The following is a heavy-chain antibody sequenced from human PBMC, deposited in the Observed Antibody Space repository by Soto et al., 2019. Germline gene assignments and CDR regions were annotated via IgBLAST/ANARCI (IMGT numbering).Heavy chain of an antibody. J-gene: IGHJ4*02. V-gene: IGHV3-48*01. CDR1: GFTFSSYS. CDR3: ARGSGIIVAGRGSFDY. Sequence: GGSLRLSCAASGFTFSSYSMNWVRQTPGKGLEWVSYISSSSSTIDYADSVKGRFTISRANAKSSLNLQLNSLTADDTAVYYCARGSGIIVAGRGSFDYWGQGTLVTVSS. CDR2: ISSSSSTI. D-gene: IGHD6-19*01.